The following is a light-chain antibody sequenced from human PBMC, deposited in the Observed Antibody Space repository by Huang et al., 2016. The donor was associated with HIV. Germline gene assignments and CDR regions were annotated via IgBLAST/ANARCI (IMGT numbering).Light chain of an antibody. Sequence: EIVLTQSPATLSLSPGERAPLSCRASQSVSNYLAWYQQKPGQAPRLLIYDISSRATGIPPRFSGSGSGTDFTLTISSLEPEDFAVYYCQQRYSSWTFGQGTKVEIK. V-gene: IGKV3-11*01. CDR2: DIS. CDR3: QQRYSSWT. J-gene: IGKJ1*01. CDR1: QSVSNY.